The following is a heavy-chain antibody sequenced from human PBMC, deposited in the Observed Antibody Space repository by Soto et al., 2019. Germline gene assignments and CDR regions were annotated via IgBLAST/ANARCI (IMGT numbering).Heavy chain of an antibody. CDR1: GGSISSSSYY. CDR3: APDPTYNWNYFDY. J-gene: IGHJ4*02. V-gene: IGHV4-39*01. D-gene: IGHD1-20*01. Sequence: PSETLSLTCTVSGGSISSSSYYWGWIRQPPGKGLEWIGSIYYSGSTYYNPSLKSRVTISVDTSKNQFSLKLSSVTAADTAVYYCAPDPTYNWNYFDYWGQGTLVTVS. CDR2: IYYSGST.